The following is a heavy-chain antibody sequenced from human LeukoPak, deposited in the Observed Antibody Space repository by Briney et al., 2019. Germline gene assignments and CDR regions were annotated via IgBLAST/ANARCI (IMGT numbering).Heavy chain of an antibody. Sequence: PGGSLRLSCAASGFTFSSCSMNWVRQAPGKGLEWVSYISSSSSSRYYADSVKGRFTISRDNSKNTLYLQMNSLRAEDTAVYYCAKDLAAANYYYMDVWGKGTTVTISS. J-gene: IGHJ6*03. V-gene: IGHV3-48*01. D-gene: IGHD6-13*01. CDR2: ISSSSSSR. CDR1: GFTFSSCS. CDR3: AKDLAAANYYYMDV.